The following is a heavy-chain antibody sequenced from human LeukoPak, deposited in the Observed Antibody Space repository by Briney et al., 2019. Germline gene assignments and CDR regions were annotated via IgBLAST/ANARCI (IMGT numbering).Heavy chain of an antibody. V-gene: IGHV3-30*04. CDR3: ARVIQSSSWFYYYYYGMDV. CDR2: ISYDGSNK. CDR1: GFTFSTYA. J-gene: IGHJ6*04. Sequence: GRSLRLSCAGSGFTFSTYAMHWVRQAPGKGLERVAVISYDGSNKYYADSVKGRFTISRDNSKNTLYLQMNSLRAEDTAEYYCARVIQSSSWFYYYYYGMDVWGKGTTVTVSS. D-gene: IGHD6-13*01.